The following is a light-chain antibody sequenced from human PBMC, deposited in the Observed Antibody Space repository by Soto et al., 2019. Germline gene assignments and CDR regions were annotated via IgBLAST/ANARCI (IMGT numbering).Light chain of an antibody. Sequence: DIQMTQSPSSLSASVGDRVTITCRASQSISSYLNWYQQKPGKAPKLLIYDASSLESGVPSRFSGSGSGTDFTLTISRLEPEDFAVYYCQQYDSSPLTFGGGTKVDIK. CDR3: QQYDSSPLT. V-gene: IGKV1-39*01. CDR1: QSISSY. CDR2: DAS. J-gene: IGKJ4*01.